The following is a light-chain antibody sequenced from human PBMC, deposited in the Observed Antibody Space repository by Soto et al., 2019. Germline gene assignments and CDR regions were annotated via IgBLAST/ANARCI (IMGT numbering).Light chain of an antibody. CDR3: LLDYAYFWA. J-gene: IGKJ1*01. V-gene: IGKV1-6*01. CDR2: AAS. CDR1: QGISSA. Sequence: AIQLTQSPSSLSASVGDRVTITCRASQGISSALGWYQQKPGKVPKLLIYAASTLQSGVPSRFSGSGFGTDFTLTISSLPPEDFATYYCLLDYAYFWAFGQGTKVEVK.